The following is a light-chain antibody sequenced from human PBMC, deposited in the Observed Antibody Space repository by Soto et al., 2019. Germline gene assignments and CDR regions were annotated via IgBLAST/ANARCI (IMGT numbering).Light chain of an antibody. CDR1: QTITNF. CDR3: LQDINYPWT. J-gene: IGKJ1*01. CDR2: AAS. V-gene: IGKV1-6*01. Sequence: IQMTQSPYSLSASVGDRVTISCRASQTITNFLNWYQEKPGRATNLLIFAASSLYDGVPSRFSGSGSGTEFTLAISSLQPEDSATYYCLQDINYPWTFGQGTMVDIK.